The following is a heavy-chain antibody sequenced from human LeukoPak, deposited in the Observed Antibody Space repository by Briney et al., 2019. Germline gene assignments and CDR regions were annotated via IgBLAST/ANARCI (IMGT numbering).Heavy chain of an antibody. CDR1: GFTFSSHW. D-gene: IGHD3-10*01. V-gene: IGHV3-7*03. J-gene: IGHJ6*02. CDR3: ARSPAFGFYYYGMDV. Sequence: GGSLRLSCAASGFTFSSHWMSWVRQAPRKGLEWVANIKQDGSEKYYVDSVKGRFTISRDNAKNSLYLQMNSLRAEDTAVYYCARSPAFGFYYYGMDVWGQGTTVTVSS. CDR2: IKQDGSEK.